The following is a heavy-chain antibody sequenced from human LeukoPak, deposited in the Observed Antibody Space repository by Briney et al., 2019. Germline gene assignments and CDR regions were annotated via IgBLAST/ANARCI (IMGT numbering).Heavy chain of an antibody. Sequence: GGSLRLSCAASGFTFSSYGMHWVRQAPGKGLEWVAVIWYDGSNKYYADSVKGRFTISRDNSKNTLYLQMNSLRAEDTAVYYCARDPVTHYYYYYGTDVWGQGTTVTVSS. CDR2: IWYDGSNK. V-gene: IGHV3-33*01. D-gene: IGHD4-11*01. CDR1: GFTFSSYG. CDR3: ARDPVTHYYYYYGTDV. J-gene: IGHJ6*02.